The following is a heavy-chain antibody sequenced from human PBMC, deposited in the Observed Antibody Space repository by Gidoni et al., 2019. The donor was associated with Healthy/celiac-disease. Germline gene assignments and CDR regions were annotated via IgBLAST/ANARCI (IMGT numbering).Heavy chain of an antibody. CDR3: ARGKVTSGWLTIDY. Sequence: EVQLVESGGGLIQPGGSLRLSCAASGFTVSSNYMSWVRQAPGKGLEWVSVIYSGGSTYYADSVKGRFTISRDNSKNTLYLQMNSLRAEDTAVYYCARGKVTSGWLTIDYWGQGTLVTVSS. J-gene: IGHJ4*02. CDR2: IYSGGST. V-gene: IGHV3-53*01. CDR1: GFTVSSNY. D-gene: IGHD6-19*01.